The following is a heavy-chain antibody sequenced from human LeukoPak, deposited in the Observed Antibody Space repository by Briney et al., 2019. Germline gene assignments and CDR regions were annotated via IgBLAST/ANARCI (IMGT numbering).Heavy chain of an antibody. D-gene: IGHD5-18*01. J-gene: IGHJ4*02. CDR2: INPNSGGT. Sequence: ASVTVSCKASGYTFTGYYMHWVRQAPGRGLEWMGWINPNSGGTNYAQKFQGRVTMTRDTSISTAYMELSRLKSDDTAVYYCARDRLPDGYSYGYDYWGQGTLVTVSS. CDR3: ARDRLPDGYSYGYDY. CDR1: GYTFTGYY. V-gene: IGHV1-2*02.